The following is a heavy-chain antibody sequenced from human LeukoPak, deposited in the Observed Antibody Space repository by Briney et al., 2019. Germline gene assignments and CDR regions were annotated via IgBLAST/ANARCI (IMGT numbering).Heavy chain of an antibody. D-gene: IGHD3-22*01. CDR3: ARGIITMIVDDAFDI. CDR1: GGSISSGSYY. CDR2: IYTSGST. Sequence: SQTLSLTCTVSGGSISSGSYYWRWIRQPAGKGLEWIGRIYTSGSTNYNPSLKSRVTISADTSKNQFSLKLSSVTAADTAVYYCARGIITMIVDDAFDIWGQGTMVTVSS. J-gene: IGHJ3*02. V-gene: IGHV4-61*02.